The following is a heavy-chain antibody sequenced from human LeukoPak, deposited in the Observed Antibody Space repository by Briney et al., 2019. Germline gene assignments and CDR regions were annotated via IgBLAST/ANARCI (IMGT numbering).Heavy chain of an antibody. D-gene: IGHD1-1*01. Sequence: SQTLSLTCAISGDSVSSNSAAWNWIRQSPSRGLEWLGRTYYRSKWYNDYAVSVKSRITINPDTSKNQFSLQLNSVTPEDTAVYYCARVSGRYNWNVNYYYYMDVWGKGTTVTVSS. J-gene: IGHJ6*03. CDR1: GDSVSSNSAA. CDR2: TYYRSKWYN. CDR3: ARVSGRYNWNVNYYYYMDV. V-gene: IGHV6-1*01.